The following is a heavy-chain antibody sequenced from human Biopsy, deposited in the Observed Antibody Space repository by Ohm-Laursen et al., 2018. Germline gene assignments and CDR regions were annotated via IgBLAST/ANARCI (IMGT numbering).Heavy chain of an antibody. CDR2: ISPKSGDT. Sequence: ASVKVSCKASGFSFTGYYIHWVRQAPGQGLEWMGWISPKSGDTNYAHKFQGNITMTRDTSMSTAYMEMSRLRCDDTAAYYCALQSVAQMKNFDYWGQGTLVIVSS. CDR1: GFSFTGYY. D-gene: IGHD6-19*01. CDR3: ALQSVAQMKNFDY. J-gene: IGHJ4*02. V-gene: IGHV1-2*02.